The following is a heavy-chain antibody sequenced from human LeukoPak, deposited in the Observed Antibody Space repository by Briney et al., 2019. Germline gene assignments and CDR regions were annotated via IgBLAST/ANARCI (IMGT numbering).Heavy chain of an antibody. Sequence: LGASVKVSCKASGYTFTGYYMHWVRQAPGHGLEWMGWINPNSGGTNYAQKFQGRVTMTRDTSISTAYMELSRLRSDDTAVYYCARATYYDFCSGYYSDYWGQGTLVTVSS. CDR2: INPNSGGT. J-gene: IGHJ4*02. CDR3: ARATYYDFCSGYYSDY. CDR1: GYTFTGYY. V-gene: IGHV1-2*03. D-gene: IGHD3-3*01.